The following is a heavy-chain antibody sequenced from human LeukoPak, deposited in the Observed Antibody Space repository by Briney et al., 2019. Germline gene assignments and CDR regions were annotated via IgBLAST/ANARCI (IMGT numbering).Heavy chain of an antibody. V-gene: IGHV3-9*01. CDR2: ISWNSGSI. CDR1: GFTFDDYA. Sequence: GRSLRLSCAASGFTFDDYAMRWVRQAPGKGLEWVSGISWNSGSIGYADSVKGRFTISRDNAKNSLYLQMNSLRAEDTALYYCAKVRITGTTGLDYWGQGTLVTVSS. D-gene: IGHD1-7*01. CDR3: AKVRITGTTGLDY. J-gene: IGHJ4*02.